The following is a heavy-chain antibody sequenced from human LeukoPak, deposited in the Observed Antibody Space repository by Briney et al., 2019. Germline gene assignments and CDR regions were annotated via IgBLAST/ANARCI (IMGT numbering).Heavy chain of an antibody. D-gene: IGHD3-9*01. CDR2: IYPGDSDT. J-gene: IGHJ4*02. CDR1: GYSFTSYW. Sequence: GESLKISCKGSGYSFTSYWIGWVGQMPGKGLEWMVIIYPGDSDTRYSPSFQGQVTISADQSISPAYLQWSSLKASDPAMYYCASVELRYFDWLLSNWGQGTLVTVSS. CDR3: ASVELRYFDWLLSN. V-gene: IGHV5-51*01.